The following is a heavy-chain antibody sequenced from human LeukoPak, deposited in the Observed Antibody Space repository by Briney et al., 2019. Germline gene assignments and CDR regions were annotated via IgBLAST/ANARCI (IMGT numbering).Heavy chain of an antibody. D-gene: IGHD6-19*01. Sequence: PGGSLTLSCAASGFTFSSYGMHWVRQAPGKGLEWVAVISYDGSNKYYADSVKGRFTISRDNSKNTLYLQMNSLRAEDTAVYYCASGYSSGWQFDYWGQGTLVTVSS. CDR1: GFTFSSYG. CDR2: ISYDGSNK. V-gene: IGHV3-30*03. J-gene: IGHJ4*02. CDR3: ASGYSSGWQFDY.